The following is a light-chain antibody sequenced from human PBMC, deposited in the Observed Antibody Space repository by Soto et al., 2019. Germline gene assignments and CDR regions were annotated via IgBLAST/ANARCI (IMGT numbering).Light chain of an antibody. Sequence: EIVLTQSPATRSLSPGERATLSCRASQSVSSSLAWYQQKPGQAPRLLIYDASNRATGIPARFSGSGSGTDFTLTISSLEPEDFAVYYCQQRSNWPRTVGQGPKLDIK. CDR3: QQRSNWPRT. V-gene: IGKV3-11*01. J-gene: IGKJ2*01. CDR1: QSVSSS. CDR2: DAS.